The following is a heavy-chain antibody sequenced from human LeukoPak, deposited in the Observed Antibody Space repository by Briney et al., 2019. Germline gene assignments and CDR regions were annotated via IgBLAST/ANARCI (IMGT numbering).Heavy chain of an antibody. D-gene: IGHD2-21*02. Sequence: SETLSLTCTVSGVSIRGYYWSWIRQTAGKGLEWIGRIYASGTTKYSPSLKSRVTMSVDTSENQLSLMLSSVTAADTAVYYCARDGTYCGSDCYPHDALDIWGQGTMVTVSS. V-gene: IGHV4-4*07. CDR2: IYASGTT. CDR3: ARDGTYCGSDCYPHDALDI. J-gene: IGHJ3*02. CDR1: GVSIRGYY.